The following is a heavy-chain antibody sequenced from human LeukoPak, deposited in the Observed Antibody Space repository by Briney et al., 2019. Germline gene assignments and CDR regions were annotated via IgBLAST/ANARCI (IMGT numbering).Heavy chain of an antibody. CDR2: IYDSGTM. CDR1: GGNINGYF. V-gene: IGHV4-59*12. Sequence: SETLSLTCSVSGGNINGYFWSWIRQPPGKGLEWIGHIYDSGTMNYNPSLKSRLSLSVDTSKNRFSLRLRSVTAADTAVYYCARDLGDYFDYWGQGTLVTVSS. J-gene: IGHJ4*02. D-gene: IGHD7-27*01. CDR3: ARDLGDYFDY.